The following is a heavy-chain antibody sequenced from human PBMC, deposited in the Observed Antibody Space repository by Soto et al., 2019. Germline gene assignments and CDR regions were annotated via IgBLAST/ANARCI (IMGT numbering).Heavy chain of an antibody. V-gene: IGHV1-46*01. CDR1: GYTFTSYY. CDR2: VNPSGGST. CDR3: ARDPDCSGGSCYSDWFDP. D-gene: IGHD2-15*01. J-gene: IGHJ5*02. Sequence: ASVKVSCKASGYTFTSYYMHWVRQAPGQGLEWMGIVNPSGGSTSYAQKFQGRVTMTTDTSTSTAYMELRSLRSDDTAVYYCARDPDCSGGSCYSDWFDPWGQGTLVTV.